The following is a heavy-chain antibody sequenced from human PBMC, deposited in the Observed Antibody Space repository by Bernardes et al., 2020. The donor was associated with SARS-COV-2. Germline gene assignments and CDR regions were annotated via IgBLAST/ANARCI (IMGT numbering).Heavy chain of an antibody. CDR1: GGSISSYY. Sequence: TLSLTCTVSGGSISSYYWSWIRQPPGKGLEWIGYIYYSGSTNYNPSLKIRVTISVDTSKNQFSLKLSSGTAADTAVYYCAREVRCSITSCYVRRRHGMDVWGQGTTVTVSS. V-gene: IGHV4-59*01. D-gene: IGHD2-2*01. CDR3: AREVRCSITSCYVRRRHGMDV. J-gene: IGHJ6*02. CDR2: IYYSGST.